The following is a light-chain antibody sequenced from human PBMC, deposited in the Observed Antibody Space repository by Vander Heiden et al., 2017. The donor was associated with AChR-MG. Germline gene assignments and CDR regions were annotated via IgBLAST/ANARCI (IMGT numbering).Light chain of an antibody. Sequence: DIQMTQSPSTLSASVGDRVTITCRASQSISSWLAWYQQKPGKAHKLLIYDASSLESWVPSRFSGSGSGTEFTLTISSLQPDDFATYYCQQYNSPWTFGQGTKVEIK. J-gene: IGKJ1*01. CDR1: QSISSW. V-gene: IGKV1-5*01. CDR3: QQYNSPWT. CDR2: DAS.